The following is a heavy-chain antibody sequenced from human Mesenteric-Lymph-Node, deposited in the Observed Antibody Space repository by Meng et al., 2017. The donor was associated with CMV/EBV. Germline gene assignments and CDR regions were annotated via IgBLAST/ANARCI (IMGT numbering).Heavy chain of an antibody. D-gene: IGHD1-26*01. CDR3: AKDSGSYCFDY. J-gene: IGHJ4*02. CDR2: IWYDGSNK. CDR1: GFTFSSYG. Sequence: GESLKISCAASGFTFSSYGMHWVRQAPGKGLEWVAVIWYDGSNKYYADSVKGRFTISRDNSKNTLYLQMNSLRAEDTAVYYCAKDSGSYCFDYWGQGTLVTVSS. V-gene: IGHV3-33*06.